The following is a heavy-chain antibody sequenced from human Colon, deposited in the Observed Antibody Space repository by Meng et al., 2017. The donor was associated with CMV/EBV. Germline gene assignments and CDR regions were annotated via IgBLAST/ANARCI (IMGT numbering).Heavy chain of an antibody. J-gene: IGHJ4*02. D-gene: IGHD2-21*02. CDR3: VGGDGPNKYFTF. V-gene: IGHV1-58*01. CDR2: VVLVSRNT. Sequence: SVKVSCKASGFTFSTLQWVRQPRGQRPEWIGWVVLVSRNTHFAPEFRGRATISWDMSASTSHMELSTLRTDDTAVYFCVGGDGPNKYFTFWGQGTLVTVSS. CDR1: GFTFST.